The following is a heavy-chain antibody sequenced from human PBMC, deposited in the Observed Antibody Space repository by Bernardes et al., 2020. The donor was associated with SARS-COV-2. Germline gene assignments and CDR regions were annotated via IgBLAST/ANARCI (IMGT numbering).Heavy chain of an antibody. Sequence: GGSLTLSCAASGFTFNTYGMHWVRRAPGKGLEWVAVIWYDGSTKFYADSVKGRFTISRDNSKNTLYLQMNSLRVEDTAVYYCVRRFCAVSSACGNFYGMGVWGQGTTVTVSS. CDR3: VRRFCAVSSACGNFYGMGV. V-gene: IGHV3-33*01. CDR1: GFTFNTYG. J-gene: IGHJ6*02. D-gene: IGHD3-16*01. CDR2: IWYDGSTK.